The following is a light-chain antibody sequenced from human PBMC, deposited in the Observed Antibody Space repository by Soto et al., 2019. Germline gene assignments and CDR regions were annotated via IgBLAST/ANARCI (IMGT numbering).Light chain of an antibody. V-gene: IGKV3-20*01. J-gene: IGKJ5*01. CDR3: QQYGSSPLT. CDR2: YAS. Sequence: EIVFTQSPGTLSLSPGERATLSCRASQSVSSNYLAWYQQKPGQAPRLLINYASNRATGIPDRFSGSGSGTDFTLTISRLEPEDFAVYYCQQYGSSPLTFGGGTRLEIK. CDR1: QSVSSNY.